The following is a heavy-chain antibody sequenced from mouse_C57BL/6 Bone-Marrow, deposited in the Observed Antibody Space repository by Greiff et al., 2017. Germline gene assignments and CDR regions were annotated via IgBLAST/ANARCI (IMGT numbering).Heavy chain of an antibody. Sequence: QFQLQQPGAELVKPGASVTMSCKASGYTFTSYWITWVKQRPGQGLEWIGDIYPGSGSTNYNEKFKSKATLTVDTSSSTAYMQLSSLTSEDSAVYYCARPYYSNYWYFDVWGTGTTVTVSS. CDR2: IYPGSGST. D-gene: IGHD2-5*01. CDR3: ARPYYSNYWYFDV. J-gene: IGHJ1*03. CDR1: GYTFTSYW. V-gene: IGHV1-55*01.